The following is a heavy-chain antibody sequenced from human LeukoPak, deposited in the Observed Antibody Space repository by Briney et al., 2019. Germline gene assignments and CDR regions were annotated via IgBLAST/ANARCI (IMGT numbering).Heavy chain of an antibody. D-gene: IGHD1/OR15-1a*01. J-gene: IGHJ3*02. V-gene: IGHV1-18*01. CDR1: GYTFTSYG. CDR3: ATTVIIRSAFDI. Sequence: ASVKVSCKASGYTFTSYGISWVRQAPGQGLEWMGWISAYNGNTNYAQKLQGRVTMTTDTSTSTAYMELRSLRSDDTAVYYCATTVIIRSAFDIWGQGTMVTVSS. CDR2: ISAYNGNT.